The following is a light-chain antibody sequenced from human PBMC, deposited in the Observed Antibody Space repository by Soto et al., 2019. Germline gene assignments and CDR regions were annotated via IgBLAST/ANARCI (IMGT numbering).Light chain of an antibody. V-gene: IGKV1-5*01. CDR1: QSISTW. Sequence: ARVTITCRASQSISTWLAWYQQKPGKAPKLLIYDASSLESGVPSRFSGSGSGTEFTLTISSLQPDDFATYYCQHYNSYSEAFAQGTKVDI. CDR2: DAS. CDR3: QHYNSYSEA. J-gene: IGKJ1*01.